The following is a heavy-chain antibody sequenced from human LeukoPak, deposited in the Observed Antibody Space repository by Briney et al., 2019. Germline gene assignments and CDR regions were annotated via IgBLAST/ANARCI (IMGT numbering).Heavy chain of an antibody. J-gene: IGHJ4*02. Sequence: GGSLRLSCAASGFTFSDHYMDRVRQAPGKGLDWIGRSRNRAHSYSTEYAASVKGRFTVSRADSENSLYLQMNSLKTDDTAVYYCVALIRGLGYWGQGTLVTVSS. V-gene: IGHV3-72*01. CDR2: SRNRAHSYST. CDR3: VALIRGLGY. CDR1: GFTFSDHY. D-gene: IGHD3-10*01.